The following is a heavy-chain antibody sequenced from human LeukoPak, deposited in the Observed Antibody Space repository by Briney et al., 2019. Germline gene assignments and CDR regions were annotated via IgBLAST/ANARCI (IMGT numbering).Heavy chain of an antibody. V-gene: IGHV3-53*01. CDR2: FYTGGTT. CDR3: ARGPLPTTRAFDI. Sequence: PGGSLRLSCAASGFIVSSNYMKWVRQAQGKGLEGVSVFYTGGTTDYANSVKGRFTISRDNSKNTLYIQMNSVRAEDTAVYYCARGPLPTTRAFDIWGQGTLVTVSS. CDR1: GFIVSSNY. D-gene: IGHD1-1*01. J-gene: IGHJ3*02.